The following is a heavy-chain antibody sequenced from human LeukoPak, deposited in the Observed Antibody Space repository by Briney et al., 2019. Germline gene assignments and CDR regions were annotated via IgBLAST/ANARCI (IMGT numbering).Heavy chain of an antibody. CDR1: GFTFDDYA. CDR2: ISWNSGSI. V-gene: IGHV3-9*03. J-gene: IGHJ4*02. D-gene: IGHD6-19*01. CDR3: AKDIAAVAGRGFFEY. Sequence: GRSLRLSCAASGFTFDDYAMHWVRQAPGKGLEWVSGISWNSGSIGYADSVKGRFTISRDNAKNSLYLQMNSLRAEDMALYYCAKDIAAVAGRGFFEYWGQGTLVTVSS.